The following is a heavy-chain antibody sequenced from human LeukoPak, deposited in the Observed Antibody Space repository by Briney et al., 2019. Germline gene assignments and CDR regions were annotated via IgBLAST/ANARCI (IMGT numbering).Heavy chain of an antibody. V-gene: IGHV3-21*01. CDR1: GFTFSSYS. Sequence: GGSLRLSCAASGFTFSSYSMNWVRQAPGKGLEWVSSISSSSSYIYYADSVKGRFTISRDNAKNPLYLRMNSLRAEDTAVYYCARGYDILTGYDYWGQGTLVTVSS. D-gene: IGHD3-9*01. CDR3: ARGYDILTGYDY. CDR2: ISSSSSYI. J-gene: IGHJ4*02.